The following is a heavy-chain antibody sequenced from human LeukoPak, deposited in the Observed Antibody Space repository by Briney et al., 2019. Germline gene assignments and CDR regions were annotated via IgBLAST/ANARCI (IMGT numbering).Heavy chain of an antibody. CDR1: GGSISSYY. Sequence: PSETLSLTCTVSGGSISSYYWSWIRQPAGKGLEWIGRIYTSGSTNYSPSLKSRVTMSVDTSKNQFSLKLSSVTAADTAVYYCARDASSGSYGYEYYFDYWGQGTLVTVSS. CDR3: ARDASSGSYGYEYYFDY. D-gene: IGHD1-26*01. J-gene: IGHJ4*02. CDR2: IYTSGST. V-gene: IGHV4-4*07.